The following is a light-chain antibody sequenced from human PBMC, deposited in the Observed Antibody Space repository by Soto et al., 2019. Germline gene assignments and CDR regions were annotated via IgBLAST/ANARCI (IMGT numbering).Light chain of an antibody. CDR1: QSVSSN. CDR2: GAS. Sequence: EIVMTQSPATLSVSPGERATLSCRASQSVSSNLAWYQQMPGQAPRLLIYGASTRATGIPARFSGSGSGTEFTLTISSLQSEDFAVYYCQQYNKWPPGAFGQGTKVEIK. CDR3: QQYNKWPPGA. J-gene: IGKJ1*01. V-gene: IGKV3-15*01.